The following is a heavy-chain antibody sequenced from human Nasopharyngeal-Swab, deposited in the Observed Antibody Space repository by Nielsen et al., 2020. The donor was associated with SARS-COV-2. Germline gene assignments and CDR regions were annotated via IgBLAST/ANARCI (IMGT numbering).Heavy chain of an antibody. CDR2: IYYSGST. Sequence: PGKGLEWIGYIYYSGSTNHNPSLKSRVTISVDTSKNQFSLKLSSVTAADTAVYYCAKGYSSGWWGGATADWFDPWGQGTLVTVSS. CDR3: AKGYSSGWWGGATADWFDP. J-gene: IGHJ5*02. D-gene: IGHD6-19*01. V-gene: IGHV4-59*13.